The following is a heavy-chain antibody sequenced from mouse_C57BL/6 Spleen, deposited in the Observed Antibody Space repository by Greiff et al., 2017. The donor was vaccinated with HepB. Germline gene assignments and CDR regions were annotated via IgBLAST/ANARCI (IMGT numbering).Heavy chain of an antibody. Sequence: QVQLQQPGAELVRPGSSVKLSCKASGYTFTSYWMHWVKQRPIQGLEWIGNIDPSDSETHYNQKFKDKATLTVDKSSSTAYMQLSSLTSEDSAVYYCASGVTTVVASGFDYWGQGTTLTVSS. V-gene: IGHV1-52*01. D-gene: IGHD1-1*01. J-gene: IGHJ2*01. CDR2: IDPSDSET. CDR1: GYTFTSYW. CDR3: ASGVTTVVASGFDY.